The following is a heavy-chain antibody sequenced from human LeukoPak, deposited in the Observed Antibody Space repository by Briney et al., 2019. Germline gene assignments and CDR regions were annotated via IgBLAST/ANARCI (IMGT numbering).Heavy chain of an antibody. V-gene: IGHV1-69*01. J-gene: IGHJ3*02. Sequence: SVKVSCKAFGGTFSSYAISWVRQAPGQGLEWMGGIIPIFGTANYAQKFQGRVTITADESTSTAYMELSSLRSEDTAVYYCARTIHSNYYGSGSNAFDIWGQGTMVTVSS. CDR3: ARTIHSNYYGSGSNAFDI. CDR2: IIPIFGTA. CDR1: GGTFSSYA. D-gene: IGHD3-10*01.